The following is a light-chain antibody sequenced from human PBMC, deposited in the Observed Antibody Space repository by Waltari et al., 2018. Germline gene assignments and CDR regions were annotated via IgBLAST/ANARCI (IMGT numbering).Light chain of an antibody. J-gene: IGKJ4*01. CDR1: QSVSSSY. V-gene: IGKV3-20*01. Sequence: EIVLTQSPGTLSLSPGERATLSCRASQSVSSSYLARYPQKPGQTPRLLIYTASGRATGIPDRFSGSGSGTDFTLTISRLEPEDFAVYYCQQYGSSPLTFGGGTKVEIK. CDR2: TAS. CDR3: QQYGSSPLT.